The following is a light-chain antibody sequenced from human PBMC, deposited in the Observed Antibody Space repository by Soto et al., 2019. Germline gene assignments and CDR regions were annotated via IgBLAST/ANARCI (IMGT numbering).Light chain of an antibody. CDR2: EGS. Sequence: QSVLTQPASVSGYPGQSITVSCTGTSRDVGTYNLISWYQQYPGKAPKVMIYEGSKRPSGVSNRFSGSKSGNTASLTISGLQAEEEADYYCCSYAGSDTYVFGNGTKVTVL. CDR3: CSYAGSDTYV. J-gene: IGLJ1*01. CDR1: SRDVGTYNL. V-gene: IGLV2-23*01.